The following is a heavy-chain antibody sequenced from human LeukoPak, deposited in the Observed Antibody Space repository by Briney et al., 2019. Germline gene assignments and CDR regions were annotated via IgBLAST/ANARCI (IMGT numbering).Heavy chain of an antibody. Sequence: GGSLRLSCAASGFTFNNYVMSWVRQAPGKGLEWVSAMGGGGTTYYADCVKGRFTISRDTSKNTLYLQMNSLRAEDTAIYYCAKAGRPQAVAGWIDYWGQGTLVTVSS. CDR2: MGGGGTT. V-gene: IGHV3-23*01. CDR1: GFTFNNYV. D-gene: IGHD6-19*01. CDR3: AKAGRPQAVAGWIDY. J-gene: IGHJ4*02.